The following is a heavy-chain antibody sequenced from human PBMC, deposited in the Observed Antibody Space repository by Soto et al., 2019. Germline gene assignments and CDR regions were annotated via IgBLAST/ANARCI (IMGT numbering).Heavy chain of an antibody. Sequence: HLQLRESGPGLVKPSETLSLTCVVSGGSITSSGSWWGWIRQPPGKGLEWIAIIYDSGHTFYNPSLESXXTXSEXTSKNQFSLQVNSVTAADTAVYYCARRAYGGPLDPWGQGTLVTVSS. CDR3: ARRAYGGPLDP. D-gene: IGHD4-17*01. V-gene: IGHV4-39*01. J-gene: IGHJ5*02. CDR1: GGSITSSGSW. CDR2: IYDSGHT.